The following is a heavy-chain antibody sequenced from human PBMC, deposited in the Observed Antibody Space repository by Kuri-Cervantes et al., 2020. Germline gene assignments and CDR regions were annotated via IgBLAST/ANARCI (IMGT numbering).Heavy chain of an antibody. D-gene: IGHD3-10*01. CDR3: ARDLRFTMVRGVIRQFDY. CDR1: GFIYDDYA. CDR2: ISWNSDNI. V-gene: IGHV3-9*01. J-gene: IGHJ4*02. Sequence: SLKISCTASGFIYDDYAMHWVRQVPGKGLEWVSGISWNSDNIAYADSVKGRFTISRDNAKNSLYLQMNSLRAEDTAVYYCARDLRFTMVRGVIRQFDYWGQGTLVTVSS.